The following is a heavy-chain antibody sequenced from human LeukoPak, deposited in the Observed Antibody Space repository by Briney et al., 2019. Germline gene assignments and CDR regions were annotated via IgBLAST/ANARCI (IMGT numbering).Heavy chain of an antibody. CDR2: ISYDGSNK. D-gene: IGHD6-13*01. CDR1: GFTFSSYA. J-gene: IGHJ4*02. Sequence: PGRSLRLSCAASGFTFSSYAMHWVRQAPGKGLEWVAVISYDGSNKYYADSVKGRFTISRNNSKNTLYLQMNSLRAEDTAVYYCARERTAAGTFEYWGQGTLVTVSS. CDR3: ARERTAAGTFEY. V-gene: IGHV3-30*04.